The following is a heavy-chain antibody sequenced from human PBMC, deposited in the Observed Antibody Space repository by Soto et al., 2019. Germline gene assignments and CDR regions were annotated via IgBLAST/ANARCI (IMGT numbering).Heavy chain of an antibody. J-gene: IGHJ4*02. D-gene: IGHD6-6*01. CDR2: INHSGST. Sequence: PSETLSLTCAVYGGSFSGYYWSWIRQPPGKGLEWIGEINHSGSTNYNPSLKSRVTISVDTSKNQFSLKLSSVIAADTAVYYCARGRLVAARPKFDYWGQGTLVTVS. CDR1: GGSFSGYY. V-gene: IGHV4-34*01. CDR3: ARGRLVAARPKFDY.